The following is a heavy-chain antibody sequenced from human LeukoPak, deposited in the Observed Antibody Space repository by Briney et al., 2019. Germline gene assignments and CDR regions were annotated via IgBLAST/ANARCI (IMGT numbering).Heavy chain of an antibody. CDR1: GGTFSSYA. Sequence: SVTVSCTASGGTFSSYAISWVRQAPGQGLEWMGRIIPILGIANYAQTFQGRVTITADKSTSTAYMELSSLRSEDTAVYYCARVGTTRYFDYWGQGTLVTVSS. CDR3: ARVGTTRYFDY. D-gene: IGHD1-1*01. V-gene: IGHV1-69*04. CDR2: IIPILGIA. J-gene: IGHJ4*02.